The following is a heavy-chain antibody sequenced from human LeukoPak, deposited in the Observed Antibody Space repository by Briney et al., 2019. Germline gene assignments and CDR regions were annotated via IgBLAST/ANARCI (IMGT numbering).Heavy chain of an antibody. CDR3: ARCYDFWSGYANDSFDI. Sequence: SETLSLTCAVYGGSFCGYYWRWIRQPPGKGLEWTGEINHSGSTTYNPSLKRRVTISANTSNNQSSQKQSYGTAADAAVDYCARCYDFWSGYANDSFDIWGQGTMVTVSS. V-gene: IGHV4-34*01. D-gene: IGHD3-3*01. CDR2: INHSGST. J-gene: IGHJ3*02. CDR1: GGSFCGYY.